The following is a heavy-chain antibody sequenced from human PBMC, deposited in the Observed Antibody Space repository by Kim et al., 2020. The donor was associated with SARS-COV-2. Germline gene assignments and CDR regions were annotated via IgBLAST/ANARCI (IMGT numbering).Heavy chain of an antibody. J-gene: IGHJ5*02. CDR3: ARSEPSTIFGVVITQLKNWFDP. V-gene: IGHV7-4-1*02. CDR2: NNTNTGNP. CDR1: GYTFTSYA. Sequence: ASVKVSCKASGYTFTSYAMNWVRQAPGQGLEWMGWNNTNTGNPTYAQGFTGRFVFSLDTSVRTAYLQISSLKAEDTAVYYCARSEPSTIFGVVITQLKNWFDPWGQGTLVTVSS. D-gene: IGHD3-3*01.